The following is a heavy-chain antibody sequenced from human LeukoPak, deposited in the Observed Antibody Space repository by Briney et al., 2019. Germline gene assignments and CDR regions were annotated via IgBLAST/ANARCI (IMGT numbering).Heavy chain of an antibody. Sequence: GGSLRLSCAASGFTFSNYWMSWVRQAPGKGPEWVANIRQDGSEKQYVDSVKGRFTISRDNAKNSLYLQMNSLRAEDVAVFFCVRESRSGTSYWGQGTLVTVSS. CDR2: IRQDGSEK. CDR1: GFTFSNYW. V-gene: IGHV3-7*01. J-gene: IGHJ4*02. CDR3: VRESRSGTSY. D-gene: IGHD3-10*01.